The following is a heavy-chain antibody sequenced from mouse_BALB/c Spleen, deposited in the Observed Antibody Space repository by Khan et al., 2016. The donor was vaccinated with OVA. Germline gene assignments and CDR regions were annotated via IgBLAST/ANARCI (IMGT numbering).Heavy chain of an antibody. V-gene: IGHV5-6*01. J-gene: IGHJ3*01. CDR2: ISRGADYT. D-gene: IGHD4-1*01. CDR3: ASRLTGSFAY. Sequence: VQLKQSGGDLVKPGGSLKLSCAASGYTFSSYSMSWVRQSPDKRLEWVATISRGADYTYYPDSVKGRSTMTRDKAYNTAYLQLSSLKSEDTAMYYCASRLTGSFAYWGQGTLVTVSA. CDR1: GYTFSSYS.